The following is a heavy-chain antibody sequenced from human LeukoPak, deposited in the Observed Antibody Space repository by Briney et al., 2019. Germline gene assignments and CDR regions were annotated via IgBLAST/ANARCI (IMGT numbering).Heavy chain of an antibody. Sequence: HPGGSLRLSCAASGFTVRSYYMAWVRQAPGKGLEWVSVIYSGGDTYYADSVKGRFTISRGNSKNMIYLEMSSLKAEDTAVYYCAKERNLEIAVAGTIFDYWGQGTLVTVSS. CDR1: GFTVRSYY. V-gene: IGHV3-66*01. CDR2: IYSGGDT. CDR3: AKERNLEIAVAGTIFDY. D-gene: IGHD6-19*01. J-gene: IGHJ4*02.